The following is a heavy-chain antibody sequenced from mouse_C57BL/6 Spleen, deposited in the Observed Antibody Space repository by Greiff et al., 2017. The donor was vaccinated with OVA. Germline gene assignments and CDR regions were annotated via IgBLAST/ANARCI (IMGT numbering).Heavy chain of an antibody. CDR2: IYPGGGYT. CDR3: ARGGEGDYFDY. Sequence: VQVVESGAELVRPGTSVKMSCKASGYTFTNYWIGWAKQRPGHGLEWIGDIYPGGGYTNYNEKFKGKATLTADKSSSTAYMQFSSLTSEDSAIYYCARGGEGDYFDYWGQGTTLTVSS. V-gene: IGHV1-63*01. J-gene: IGHJ2*01. CDR1: GYTFTNYW.